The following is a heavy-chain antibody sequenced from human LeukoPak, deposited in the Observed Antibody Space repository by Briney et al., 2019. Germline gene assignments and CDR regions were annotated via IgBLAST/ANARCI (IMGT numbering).Heavy chain of an antibody. V-gene: IGHV4-39*01. Sequence: PSETLSLTCAVSGGSIRNSSFYWGWIRQPPGKGLEWIASIYNSGTTYYNPSLKSRITIFVDTSKNQVSLKLRSVTAADTAVYSCARHGFEGKGLKFYYFNFGGQGSLVTVSS. CDR2: IYNSGTT. CDR3: ARHGFEGKGLKFYYFNF. J-gene: IGHJ4*02. D-gene: IGHD5-24*01. CDR1: GGSIRNSSFY.